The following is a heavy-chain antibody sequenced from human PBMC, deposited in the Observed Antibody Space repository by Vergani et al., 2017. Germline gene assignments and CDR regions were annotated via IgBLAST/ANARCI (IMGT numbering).Heavy chain of an antibody. CDR3: ARDVRDYVWGSYRYRDDY. D-gene: IGHD3-16*02. J-gene: IGHJ4*02. CDR2: ISSSSSTI. CDR1: GFTFSSYS. V-gene: IGHV3-48*02. Sequence: EVQLLESGGGLVQPGGSLRLSCAASGFTFSSYSMNWVRQAPGKGLEWVSYISSSSSTIYYADSVKGRFTISRDNAKNSLYLQMNSLRDEDTAVYYCARDVRDYVWGSYRYRDDYWGQGTLVTVSS.